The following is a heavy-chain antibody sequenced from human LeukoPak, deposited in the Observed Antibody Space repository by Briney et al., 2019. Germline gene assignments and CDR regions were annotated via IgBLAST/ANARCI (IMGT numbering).Heavy chain of an antibody. Sequence: ASVKVSCKASGYTFTTYYIHWVRQAPGQGLEWMGLIHPSSGSAASAQKFQGRLTMTRDTTTSTVYMELSSLTSEDTAVYYCARGGEGYSSSSGPWYYGMDVWGQGTTVTVS. CDR1: GYTFTTYY. J-gene: IGHJ6*02. D-gene: IGHD6-13*01. CDR3: ARGGEGYSSSSGPWYYGMDV. V-gene: IGHV1-46*01. CDR2: IHPSSGSA.